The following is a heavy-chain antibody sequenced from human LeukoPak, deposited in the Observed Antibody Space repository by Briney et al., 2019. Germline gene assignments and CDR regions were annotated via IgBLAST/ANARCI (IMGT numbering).Heavy chain of an antibody. D-gene: IGHD1-26*01. CDR3: ARVASYRKSDY. CDR1: GYIFTSYG. Sequence: VASVKVSCKASGYIFTSYGISWVRPAPGQGLEWMGWISVYNGNTKYAQKFQGRVTLTTDTSTSTAYMELRSLRSDDTAVYYCARVASYRKSDYWGQGTLVTVSS. V-gene: IGHV1-18*01. CDR2: ISVYNGNT. J-gene: IGHJ4*02.